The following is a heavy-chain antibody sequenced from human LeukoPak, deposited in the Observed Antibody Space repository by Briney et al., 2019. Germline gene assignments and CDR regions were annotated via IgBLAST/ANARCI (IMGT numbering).Heavy chain of an antibody. CDR3: ARADSGYDVLSY. CDR1: GFTFSSYS. V-gene: IGHV3-48*01. D-gene: IGHD5-12*01. J-gene: IGHJ4*02. CDR2: ISFSSTTI. Sequence: GGSLRLSCAAPGFTFSSYSMNWVRQAPGKGLEWVSYISFSSTTIYYADSVKGRFTTSRDNAKNSLYLQMNSLRAEDTAVYCCARADSGYDVLSYWGQGTLVTVSS.